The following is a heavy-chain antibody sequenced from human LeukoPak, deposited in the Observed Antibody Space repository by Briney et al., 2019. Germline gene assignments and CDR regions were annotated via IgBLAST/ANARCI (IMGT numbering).Heavy chain of an antibody. J-gene: IGHJ2*01. CDR3: ARVGTDRYWYFDL. Sequence: GESLKISCKGSGYSFTTYWISWVRQMPGKGLEWMGRIDPSDSYTNYNPSFQGHVTISTDKSINTAYLQWDSLRASDTAKYYCARVGTDRYWYFDLWGRGTLVTVSS. V-gene: IGHV5-10-1*01. CDR2: IDPSDSYT. CDR1: GYSFTTYW. D-gene: IGHD1-1*01.